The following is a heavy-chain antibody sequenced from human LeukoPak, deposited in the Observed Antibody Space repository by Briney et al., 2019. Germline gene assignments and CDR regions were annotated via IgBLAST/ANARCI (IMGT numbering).Heavy chain of an antibody. J-gene: IGHJ4*02. CDR1: GFTFSSHW. V-gene: IGHV3-7*01. CDR2: INQDGSQK. CDR3: ASWRSQQSEFDL. Sequence: PGGSLRLSCAASGFTFSSHWISWVRQAPGKGLEWVAHINQDGSQKYYVDSVEGRFAISRDNAKNSLFLQMSGLRAEDTAIYYCASWRSQQSEFDLWGQGTLATVSS. D-gene: IGHD1-1*01.